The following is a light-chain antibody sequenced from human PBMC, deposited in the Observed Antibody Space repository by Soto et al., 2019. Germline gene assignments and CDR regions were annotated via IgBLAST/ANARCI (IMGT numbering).Light chain of an antibody. CDR2: GAS. Sequence: EIVLTQSPGTLSLSPGERATLSCRASQSVSSYLAWYQQKPGQAPRLLIYGASSRATGIPDRFSGSGSGTDFTLTISRLAPEDFAVYYCQQYGRPSRTFGQGTKVEIK. J-gene: IGKJ1*01. CDR3: QQYGRPSRT. CDR1: QSVSSY. V-gene: IGKV3-20*01.